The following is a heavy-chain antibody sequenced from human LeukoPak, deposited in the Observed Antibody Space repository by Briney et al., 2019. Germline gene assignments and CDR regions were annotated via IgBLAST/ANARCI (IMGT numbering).Heavy chain of an antibody. CDR1: GGSISSSNW. D-gene: IGHD2-2*01. V-gene: IGHV4-4*02. CDR2: IYHSGST. Sequence: KTSETLSLTCAVSGGSISSSNWWSWVRQPPGKGLEWIGEIYHSGSTNYNPSLKSRVTISVDKSKNQFSLKLSSVTAADTAVYYCARTRGVVVPAAPPVAAFDIWGQGTMVTVSS. J-gene: IGHJ3*02. CDR3: ARTRGVVVPAAPPVAAFDI.